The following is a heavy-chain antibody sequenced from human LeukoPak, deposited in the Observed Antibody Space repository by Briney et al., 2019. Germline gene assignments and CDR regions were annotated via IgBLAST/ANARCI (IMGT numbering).Heavy chain of an antibody. CDR3: AKAHFGVGATHYFDY. J-gene: IGHJ4*02. CDR2: ISGSGGST. V-gene: IGHV3-23*01. D-gene: IGHD1-26*01. CDR1: GFTFSSYS. Sequence: PGGSLRLSCAASGFTFSSYSMNWVRQAPGKGLEWVSAISGSGGSTYYADSVKGRFTISRDNSKNTLYLQMNSLRTEDTAVYYCAKAHFGVGATHYFDYWGQGTLVTVSS.